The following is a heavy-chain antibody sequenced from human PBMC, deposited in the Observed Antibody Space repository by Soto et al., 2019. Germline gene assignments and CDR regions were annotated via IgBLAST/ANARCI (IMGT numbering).Heavy chain of an antibody. CDR2: ISYDGSNK. D-gene: IGHD2-15*01. CDR3: ARARVDIVVVVAVDNDALDI. J-gene: IGHJ3*02. CDR1: GFTFSSYA. V-gene: IGHV3-30-3*01. Sequence: GGSLRLSCAASGFTFSSYAMHWVRQAPGKGLEWVAVISYDGSNKYYADSVKGRFTISRDNSKNTLYLQMNSLRAEDTAVYYCARARVDIVVVVAVDNDALDIWGQGTMVTVSS.